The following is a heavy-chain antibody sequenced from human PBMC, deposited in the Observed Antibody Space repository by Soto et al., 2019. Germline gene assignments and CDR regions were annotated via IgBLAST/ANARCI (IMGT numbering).Heavy chain of an antibody. Sequence: ASVKVSCKASGYTFTSYGISWVRQAPGQGLEWMGWISAYNGNTNYAQKLQGRVTMTTDTSTSTAYMELRSLRSDDTAVYYCARDIVVVVALSNDAFDIWGQGTMVTVSS. CDR2: ISAYNGNT. J-gene: IGHJ3*02. CDR1: GYTFTSYG. V-gene: IGHV1-18*01. CDR3: ARDIVVVVALSNDAFDI. D-gene: IGHD2-15*01.